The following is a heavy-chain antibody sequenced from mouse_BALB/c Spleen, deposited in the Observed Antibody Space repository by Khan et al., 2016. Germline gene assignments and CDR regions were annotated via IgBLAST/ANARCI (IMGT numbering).Heavy chain of an antibody. CDR3: ASLYYYGCSDY. J-gene: IGHJ2*01. CDR1: GFDFSRYW. Sequence: EVKLLESGGGLVQPGGSLKLSCAASGFDFSRYWMSWVRQAPGKGLEWIGEINPDSSTINYTPSLKDKFIISRDNAKNTRYLQMSKVRSEDTALYYCASLYYYGCSDYWGQGTTLTVSS. D-gene: IGHD1-1*01. V-gene: IGHV4-1*02. CDR2: INPDSSTI.